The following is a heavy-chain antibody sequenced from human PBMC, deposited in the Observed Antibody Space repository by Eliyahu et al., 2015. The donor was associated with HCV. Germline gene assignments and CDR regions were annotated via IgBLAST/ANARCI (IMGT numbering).Heavy chain of an antibody. Sequence: EVQLVESGGGLVQPGGSLRLSCAASGFTFSDHYMDWVRQAPGKGLEWVGRIRNKANSYTTEYAPSVKGRFTVSRDDSKNSLYLQMNSLKTEDTAVYYCGRVSIVATPYFFDYWGQGTRVTVSS. CDR2: IRNKANSYTT. CDR1: GFTFSDHY. V-gene: IGHV3-72*01. CDR3: GRVSIVATPYFFDY. D-gene: IGHD1-26*01. J-gene: IGHJ4*02.